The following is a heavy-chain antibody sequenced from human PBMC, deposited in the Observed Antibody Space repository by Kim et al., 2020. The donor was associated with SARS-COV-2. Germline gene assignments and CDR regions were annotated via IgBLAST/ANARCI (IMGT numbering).Heavy chain of an antibody. J-gene: IGHJ3*02. CDR3: AGVFGVSAFDI. CDR2: IYYSGST. CDR1: GGSISCYY. D-gene: IGHD3-10*01. Sequence: SETLSLTCTVSGGSISCYYWSWIRQPPGKGLEWIGHIYYSGSTNYNSSLKSRVTISVDTSKNQFSLTLSSVTAADTAVYYCAGVFGVSAFDIWSQGTLVTVSS. V-gene: IGHV4-59*01.